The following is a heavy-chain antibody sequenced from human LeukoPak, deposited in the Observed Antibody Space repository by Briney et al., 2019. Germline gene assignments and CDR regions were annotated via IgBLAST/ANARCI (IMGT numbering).Heavy chain of an antibody. CDR2: IYYSGST. CDR1: GGSISSGGYY. D-gene: IGHD6-13*01. J-gene: IGHJ1*01. CDR3: ARGGFLSAAGSAEYFQH. Sequence: SETLSLTCTVSGGSISSGGYYWSWIRQHPGKGLEWIGYIYYSGSTYYNPSLKSRVTISVDTSKNQFSLKLSSVTAADTAVYYCARGGFLSAAGSAEYFQHWGQGTLVTVSS. V-gene: IGHV4-31*03.